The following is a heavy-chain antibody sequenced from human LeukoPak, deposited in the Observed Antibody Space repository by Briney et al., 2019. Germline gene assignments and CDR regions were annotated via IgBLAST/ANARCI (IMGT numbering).Heavy chain of an antibody. J-gene: IGHJ6*02. CDR3: ARGRTYYYDTSGYYPSIYYGMDV. D-gene: IGHD3-22*01. V-gene: IGHV4-34*01. CDR1: GGSVSGYY. Sequence: SETLSLTCAVSGGSVSGYYWYWIRQAPGKGLEWIGEINHGESTNYNPSLKSRATLSVDTSKNQFSLKLTSVTAADTAVYYCARGRTYYYDTSGYYPSIYYGMDVWGQGTTVIVSS. CDR2: INHGEST.